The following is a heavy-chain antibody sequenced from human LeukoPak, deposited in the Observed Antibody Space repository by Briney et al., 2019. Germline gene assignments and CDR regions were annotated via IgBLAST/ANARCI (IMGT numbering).Heavy chain of an antibody. D-gene: IGHD6-19*01. CDR2: INHSGST. J-gene: IGHJ4*02. CDR3: ASVAVAGTGYFDY. CDR1: GGSFSGYY. Sequence: PSETLSLTCAVYGGSFSGYYWSWIRQPPGKGLEWIGEINHSGSTNYNPSLKSRVTISVDTSKNQFSLKLSSVTAADTAVYYCASVAVAGTGYFDYWGQGTLVTVSS. V-gene: IGHV4-34*01.